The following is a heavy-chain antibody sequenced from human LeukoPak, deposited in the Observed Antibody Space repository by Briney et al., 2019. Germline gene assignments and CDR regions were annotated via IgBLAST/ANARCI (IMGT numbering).Heavy chain of an antibody. V-gene: IGHV3-30*18. D-gene: IGHD5-18*01. J-gene: IGHJ4*02. CDR3: AKQTQRGYSYGYDY. CDR1: GFTLSSYG. CDR2: ISYDGSNK. Sequence: GGSLTLSCAASGFTLSSYGMHWVRQAPGKGLEWVAVISYDGSNKYYADSVKGRFTISRDNSKNTLYLRMNSLRAEDTAVYYCAKQTQRGYSYGYDYWGQGTLVTVSS.